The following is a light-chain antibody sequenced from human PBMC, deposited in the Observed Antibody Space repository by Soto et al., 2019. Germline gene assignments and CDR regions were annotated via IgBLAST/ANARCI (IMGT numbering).Light chain of an antibody. V-gene: IGKV3-15*01. Sequence: EIVMTQSPATLYVSPGERATISCRASQSVSSNLAWYQQKPGQAPRLLIYGASTRATGIPARFSGSGSGTEFTLTISSLQSEDFAVYYCQQYNNWPPHTFGQGTRLEIK. J-gene: IGKJ5*01. CDR1: QSVSSN. CDR3: QQYNNWPPHT. CDR2: GAS.